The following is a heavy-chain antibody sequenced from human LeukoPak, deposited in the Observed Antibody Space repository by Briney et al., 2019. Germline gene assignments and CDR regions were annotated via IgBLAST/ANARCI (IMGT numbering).Heavy chain of an antibody. CDR3: ARDRYYYDSSPYYSSDAFDI. CDR1: GGSITSSNW. J-gene: IGHJ3*02. D-gene: IGHD3-22*01. V-gene: IGHV4-59*01. CDR2: IYYSGST. Sequence: SGTLSLTCAVSGGSITSSNWWSWIRQPPGKGLEWIGYIYYSGSTNYNPSLKSRVTISVDTSKNQFSLKLSSVTAADTAVYYCARDRYYYDSSPYYSSDAFDIWGQGTMVTVSS.